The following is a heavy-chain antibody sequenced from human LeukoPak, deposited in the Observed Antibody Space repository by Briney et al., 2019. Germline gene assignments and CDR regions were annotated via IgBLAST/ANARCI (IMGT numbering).Heavy chain of an antibody. J-gene: IGHJ4*02. Sequence: PGGSLRLSCAASGFTFSNYAMSWVRQAPGKGLEWVSAISDSGGSTYYADSVKGRLTISRDNSKNTLYLQMDSLRAEDTAVYYCAREVTPYYWGQGTLVTVSS. CDR1: GFTFSNYA. CDR2: ISDSGGST. CDR3: AREVTPYY. V-gene: IGHV3-23*01. D-gene: IGHD2-21*02.